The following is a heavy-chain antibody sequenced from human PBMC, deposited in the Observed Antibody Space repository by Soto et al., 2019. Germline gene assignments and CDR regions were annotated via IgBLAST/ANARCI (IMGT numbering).Heavy chain of an antibody. CDR3: ARDLIVGAKGGGDY. CDR1: GFTFSSYS. CDR2: ISSSSSYI. V-gene: IGHV3-21*01. D-gene: IGHD1-26*01. Sequence: LRLSCAASGFTFSSYSMNWVRQAPGKGLEWVSSISSSSSYIYYADSVKGRFTISRDNAKNSLYLQMNSLRAEDTAVYYGARDLIVGAKGGGDYWGQGTLVTVSS. J-gene: IGHJ4*02.